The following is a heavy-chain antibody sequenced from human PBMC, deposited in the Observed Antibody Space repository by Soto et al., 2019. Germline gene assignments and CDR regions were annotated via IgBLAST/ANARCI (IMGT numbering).Heavy chain of an antibody. V-gene: IGHV3-23*01. D-gene: IGHD1-1*01. J-gene: IGHJ5*02. CDR1: GFSFSTYG. Sequence: AVGSLRLSCVVSGFSFSTYGVSWVRQAPGKGLEWVCGVSGGSGVTHYTDSVKGRFTISGDHSKNTVYLQMHSLRGEDTAVYYCTRWNGYGDLWGQGTLVTVSS. CDR3: TRWNGYGDL. CDR2: VSGGSGVT.